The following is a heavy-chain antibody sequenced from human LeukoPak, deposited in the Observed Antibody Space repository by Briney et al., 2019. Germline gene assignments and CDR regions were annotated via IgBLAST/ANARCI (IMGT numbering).Heavy chain of an antibody. D-gene: IGHD6-19*01. Sequence: GGSLRLSCAASGYTLRNYWVVWVREAPGRGREWVANIKTDGYYKYYADCVKGRFTISRDKAKSSLYLQMDSLRAEDTAVYYCARALYNHGWFPDYFDSWGQGTLVTVCS. J-gene: IGHJ4*02. CDR1: GYTLRNYW. CDR2: IKTDGYYK. CDR3: ARALYNHGWFPDYFDS. V-gene: IGHV3-7*01.